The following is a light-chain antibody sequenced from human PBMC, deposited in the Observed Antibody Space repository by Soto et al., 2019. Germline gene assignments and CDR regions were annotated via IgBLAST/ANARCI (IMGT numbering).Light chain of an antibody. CDR1: QSVMSD. CDR3: QQYNTWPPWT. Sequence: VVMTQSPATVSVSPGETVTLSCRASQSVMSDVAWYQQRPGQAPRLLIFGASSRVADIPARFSGSGSGTDFTLTISSLQSGDFAVYHCQQYNTWPPWTFGQGTKVE. V-gene: IGKV3-15*01. J-gene: IGKJ1*01. CDR2: GAS.